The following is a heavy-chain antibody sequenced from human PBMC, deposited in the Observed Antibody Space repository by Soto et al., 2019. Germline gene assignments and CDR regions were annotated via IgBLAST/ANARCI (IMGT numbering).Heavy chain of an antibody. D-gene: IGHD3-3*01. J-gene: IGHJ5*02. CDR3: AGYFGWGNFFLDGFAP. CDR2: IYHSGRT. CDR1: GGSINSSNW. Sequence: PSETLSLTCAVSGGSINSSNWWTWVRQPPGQGLEWIGEIYHSGRTNYNPSLKSRVTISIVTSKNQFSLKLASVTAADTAVYYWAGYFGWGNFFLDGFAPWGRGPRVPAPS. V-gene: IGHV4-4*02.